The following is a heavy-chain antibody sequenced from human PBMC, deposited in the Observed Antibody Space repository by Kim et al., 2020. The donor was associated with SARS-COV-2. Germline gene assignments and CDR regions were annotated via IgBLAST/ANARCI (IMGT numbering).Heavy chain of an antibody. J-gene: IGHJ6*02. CDR3: AKEIRTTGTTSYYFGMDV. D-gene: IGHD1-1*01. CDR2: VSGSCDTT. CDR1: GFPFSSYA. V-gene: IGHV3-23*01. Sequence: GGSLRLSCVASGFPFSSYAMNWVRQAPGKGLEWVSAVSGSCDTTYYGDSLKGRFTISRDNSKNTVYLQMNSLRAEDTAVYYCAKEIRTTGTTSYYFGMDVWGQGTTVTVSS.